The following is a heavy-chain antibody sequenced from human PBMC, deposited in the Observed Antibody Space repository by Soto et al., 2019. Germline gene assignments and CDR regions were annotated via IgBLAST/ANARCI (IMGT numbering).Heavy chain of an antibody. CDR2: IYYSGST. Sequence: SETLSLTCTVSGGSISSSSYYWGWIRQPPGKGLGWIGSIYYSGSTYYNPSLKSRVTISVDTSKNQFSLKLSSVTAADTAVYFCASGSTGDFDYWSQGTLVTVSS. CDR3: ASGSTGDFDY. J-gene: IGHJ4*02. D-gene: IGHD1-26*01. CDR1: GGSISSSSYY. V-gene: IGHV4-39*01.